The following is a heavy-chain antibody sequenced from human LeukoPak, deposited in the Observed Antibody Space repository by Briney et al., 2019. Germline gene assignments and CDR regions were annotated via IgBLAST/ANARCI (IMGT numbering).Heavy chain of an antibody. D-gene: IGHD1-26*01. CDR3: AREAGIVGAAFIDY. CDR1: GYTFTSYG. CDR2: ISAYNGNT. Sequence: GASVKVSCKASGYTFTSYGISWVRQAPGQGLEWMGWISAYNGNTNYAQKLQGRVTMTTDTSTSTAYMELRSLRSDDTAVYYCAREAGIVGAAFIDYWGQGTLVTVSS. J-gene: IGHJ4*02. V-gene: IGHV1-18*01.